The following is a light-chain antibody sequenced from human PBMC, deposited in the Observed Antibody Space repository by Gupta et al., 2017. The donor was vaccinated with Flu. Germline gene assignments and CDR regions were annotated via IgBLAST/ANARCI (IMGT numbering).Light chain of an antibody. V-gene: IGKV2-28*01. CDR1: QSLLHSNGFNY. J-gene: IGKJ4*01. Sequence: DIVMTQSPLSLNVTPGEPAAISCRSSQSLLHSNGFNYVDWYLQKPGQSPQLLIYLGSNRASGVPGRFSGSGSGTDFTLKISRMEAEDVGVYYCMQALQTPTFGGGTTVEIK. CDR2: LGS. CDR3: MQALQTPT.